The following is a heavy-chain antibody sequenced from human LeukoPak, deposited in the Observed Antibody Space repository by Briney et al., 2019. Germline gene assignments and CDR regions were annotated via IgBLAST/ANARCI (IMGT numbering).Heavy chain of an antibody. CDR3: AREVTMVRGVMGGRWFDP. Sequence: GGSLRLSCAASGFTFSSYAMHWVRQAPGKGLEYVSAISSNGGSTYYANSVKGRFTISRDNSKNTLYLQMGSLRAEDMAVYYCAREVTMVRGVMGGRWFDPWGQGTLVTVSS. J-gene: IGHJ5*02. D-gene: IGHD3-10*01. CDR1: GFTFSSYA. CDR2: ISSNGGST. V-gene: IGHV3-64*01.